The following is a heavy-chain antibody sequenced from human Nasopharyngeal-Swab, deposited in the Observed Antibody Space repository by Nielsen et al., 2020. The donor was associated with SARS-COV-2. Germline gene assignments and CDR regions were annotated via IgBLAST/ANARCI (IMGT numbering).Heavy chain of an antibody. D-gene: IGHD2-15*01. CDR2: IYYSGST. Sequence: RQAPGKGLEWIGYIYYSGSTYSNPSLKSRVTISVDTSKNQFPLKLSSVTAADTAVYYCARLLIAANGHYMDVWGKGTTVTVSS. J-gene: IGHJ6*03. CDR3: ARLLIAANGHYMDV. V-gene: IGHV4-31*02.